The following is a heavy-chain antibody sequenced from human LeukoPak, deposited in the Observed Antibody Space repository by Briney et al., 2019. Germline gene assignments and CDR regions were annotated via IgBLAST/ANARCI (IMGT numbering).Heavy chain of an antibody. D-gene: IGHD6-19*01. Sequence: ASVKVSCKASGYTFTSYNINWVRQATGQGLEWMGWMNPNSGNTGYAQKFQGRVTMTRDTSITTAYMELSSLTSEDTAVYYSARGPYSSGWPQEYFWGQGTLVAVSS. CDR2: MNPNSGNT. CDR1: GYTFTSYN. CDR3: ARGPYSSGWPQEYF. V-gene: IGHV1-8*01. J-gene: IGHJ4*02.